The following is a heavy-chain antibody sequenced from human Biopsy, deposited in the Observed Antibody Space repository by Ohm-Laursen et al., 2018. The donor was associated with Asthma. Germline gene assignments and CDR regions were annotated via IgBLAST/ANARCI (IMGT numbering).Heavy chain of an antibody. CDR2: IYYSGST. CDR1: YGSITSGGYY. J-gene: IGHJ4*02. D-gene: IGHD3-22*01. V-gene: IGHV4-31*03. CDR3: ARAQDYYDSRGYYRSFDY. Sequence: PSQTLSLTCTVSYGSITSGGYYWTWIRQHPGKGLEWIGFIYYSGSTYYNPSLKSRVSISIDTSKNQFSLKLSSVTAADTAAYYCARAQDYYDSRGYYRSFDYWGQGTLVTVSS.